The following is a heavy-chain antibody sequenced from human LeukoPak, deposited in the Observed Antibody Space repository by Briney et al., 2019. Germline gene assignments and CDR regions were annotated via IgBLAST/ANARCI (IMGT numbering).Heavy chain of an antibody. CDR1: GYTFTSYG. CDR2: ISAYNGNT. D-gene: IGHD5-12*01. V-gene: IGHV1-18*01. J-gene: IGHJ4*02. Sequence: ASVKVSCKASGYTFTSYGISWVRQAPGQGLEWMGWISAYNGNTNYAQKLQGRVTMTTDTSTSTAYMELRSLRSDDTAVYYCARDLIVDKVNLPLNWGQGTLVTVSS. CDR3: ARDLIVDKVNLPLN.